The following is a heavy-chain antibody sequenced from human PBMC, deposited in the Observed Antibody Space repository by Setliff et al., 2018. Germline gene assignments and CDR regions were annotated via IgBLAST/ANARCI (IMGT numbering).Heavy chain of an antibody. CDR3: TRRPRGRAAFDI. D-gene: IGHD3-10*01. CDR1: GGSISTSSHH. CDR2: IYSSGTT. J-gene: IGHJ3*02. Sequence: SETLSLTCTVSGGSISTSSHHWVWIRQSPGKGLEWIGTIYSSGTTYYNLSLKSQVTISLDTSKSQFSLNLGSVTAADTAVYYCTRRPRGRAAFDIWGQGTMVTVSS. V-gene: IGHV4-39*01.